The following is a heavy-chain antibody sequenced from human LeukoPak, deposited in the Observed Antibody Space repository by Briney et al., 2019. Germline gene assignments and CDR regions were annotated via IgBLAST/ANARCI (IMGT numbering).Heavy chain of an antibody. CDR3: ARDRPDYGGNSGDY. J-gene: IGHJ4*02. CDR2: IYHSGCT. V-gene: IGHV4-38-2*02. D-gene: IGHD4-23*01. Sequence: SETLSLTCTVSGYSISSGYYWGWIRQPPGKGLEWIGSIYHSGCTYYNPSLKSRVTISVDTSKNQFSLKLSSVTAADTAVYYCARDRPDYGGNSGDYWGQGTLVTVSS. CDR1: GYSISSGYY.